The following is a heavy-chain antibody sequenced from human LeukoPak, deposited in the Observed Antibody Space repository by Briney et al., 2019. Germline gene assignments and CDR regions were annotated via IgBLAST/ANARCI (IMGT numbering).Heavy chain of an antibody. D-gene: IGHD3-10*01. V-gene: IGHV4-34*01. J-gene: IGHJ4*02. CDR3: ARRPYYYGSGSYIYFDY. CDR1: GGSFSGYY. Sequence: SETLSLTCAVYGGSFSGYYWSWIRQPPGKGLEWIGEINHSGSTNYNPSLKSRVTISVDTSKNQFSLKLSSVTAADTAVYYCARRPYYYGSGSYIYFDYWGQGTLVTVSS. CDR2: INHSGST.